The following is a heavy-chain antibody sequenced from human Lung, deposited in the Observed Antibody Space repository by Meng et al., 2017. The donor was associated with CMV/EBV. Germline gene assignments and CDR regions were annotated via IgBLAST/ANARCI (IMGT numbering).Heavy chain of an antibody. CDR2: ISSSSSYI. D-gene: IGHD5-12*01. V-gene: IGHV3-21*01. Sequence: GESLKISCAASGFTFSSYSMNWVRQAPGKGLEWVSSISSSSSYIYYADSVKGRFTISRDSAKNSLYLQMNSLRAEDTAVYYCARDLRGYSGYDYPYYYYGMAVWGPGNTV. J-gene: IGHJ6*02. CDR1: GFTFSSYS. CDR3: ARDLRGYSGYDYPYYYYGMAV.